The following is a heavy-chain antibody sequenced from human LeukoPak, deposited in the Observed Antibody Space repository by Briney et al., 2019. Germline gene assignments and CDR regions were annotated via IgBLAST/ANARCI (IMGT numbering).Heavy chain of an antibody. J-gene: IGHJ5*02. D-gene: IGHD6-19*01. CDR3: ARGYSSGWSDWFDP. Sequence: SEPLSLTCAVYGGSFSGYYWSWIRQPPGEGLEWIGEINHSGSTNYNPSLKSRVTISVDTSKNQFSLKLSSVTAADTAVYYCARGYSSGWSDWFDPWGQGTLVTVSS. CDR1: GGSFSGYY. V-gene: IGHV4-34*01. CDR2: INHSGST.